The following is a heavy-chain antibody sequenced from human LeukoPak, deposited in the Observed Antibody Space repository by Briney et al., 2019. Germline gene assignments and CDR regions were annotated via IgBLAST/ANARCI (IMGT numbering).Heavy chain of an antibody. CDR3: ARASFQRWLQLGGD. CDR2: ISSSSSTI. Sequence: GGSLRLSCTASGFSFSTYSMNWVRQAPGKGLEWVSYISSSSSTIYYADSVKGRFTISRDNAKNSLYLQMNSLRDEDTAVYYCARASFQRWLQLGGDWGQGTLVTVSS. CDR1: GFSFSTYS. J-gene: IGHJ4*02. V-gene: IGHV3-48*02. D-gene: IGHD5-24*01.